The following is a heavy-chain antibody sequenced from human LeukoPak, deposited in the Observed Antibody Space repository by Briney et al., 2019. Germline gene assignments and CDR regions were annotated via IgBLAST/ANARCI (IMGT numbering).Heavy chain of an antibody. Sequence: GGSLRLSCAASGFTFSSYAMSWVRQAPGKGLEWVSAISGSAGSTYYADSVKGRFTISRDNSKNTLYLQMNSLRAEDTAVYNCAKRVLHSSGYSFDYWGQGTLVTVSS. J-gene: IGHJ4*02. D-gene: IGHD3-22*01. V-gene: IGHV3-23*01. CDR1: GFTFSSYA. CDR2: ISGSAGST. CDR3: AKRVLHSSGYSFDY.